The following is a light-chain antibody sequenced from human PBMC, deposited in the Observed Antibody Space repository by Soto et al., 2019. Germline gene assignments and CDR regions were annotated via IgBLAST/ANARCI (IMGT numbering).Light chain of an antibody. V-gene: IGKV1-5*01. CDR1: QSITGW. Sequence: DIQMTQSPSTLSASVGDRVSITCRASQSITGWLAWYQQKPGQAPKLRIYDASSLEGGVPTRFSGSGSGTAFSLSISSLQPDAFATYDCQEYRDYYSFAQGTKLQIK. CDR3: QEYRDYYS. J-gene: IGKJ2*01. CDR2: DAS.